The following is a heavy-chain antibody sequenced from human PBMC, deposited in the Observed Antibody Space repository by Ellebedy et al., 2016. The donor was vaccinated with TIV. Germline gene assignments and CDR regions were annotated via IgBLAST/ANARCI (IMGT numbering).Heavy chain of an antibody. J-gene: IGHJ4*02. CDR3: ARGWSTPDS. CDR1: GFTFSNYN. Sequence: GESLKISCVASGFTFSNYNMNWVRQSPGKGLEWVSSIRSTGSDKYYAESVKGRFTISRDNAQNTLFLQMNSLRVEDTAVYYCARGWSTPDSWGQGTLDIVSS. CDR2: IRSTGSDK. V-gene: IGHV3-21*06. D-gene: IGHD2-15*01.